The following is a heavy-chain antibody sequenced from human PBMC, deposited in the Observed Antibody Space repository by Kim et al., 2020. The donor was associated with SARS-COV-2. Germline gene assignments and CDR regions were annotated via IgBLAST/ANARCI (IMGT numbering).Heavy chain of an antibody. D-gene: IGHD6-19*01. V-gene: IGHV1-18*04. CDR3: AREGIKQWLARVDYYYYGMDV. J-gene: IGHJ6*02. CDR2: ISAYNGNT. CDR1: GYTFTSYG. Sequence: ASVKVSCKASGYTFTSYGISWGRQAPGQGLEWMGWISAYNGNTNYAQKLQGRVTMTTDTSTSTAYMELRSLRSDDTAVYYCAREGIKQWLARVDYYYYGMDVWGPGTTVTVSS.